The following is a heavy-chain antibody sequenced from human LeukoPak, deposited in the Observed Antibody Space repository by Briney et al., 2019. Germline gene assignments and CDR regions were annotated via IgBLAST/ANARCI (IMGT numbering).Heavy chain of an antibody. V-gene: IGHV4-59*01. CDR2: IYYSGST. CDR3: ARTRWELDFDY. CDR1: GGSISSYY. D-gene: IGHD1-26*01. Sequence: SETLSLTCTVSGGSISSYYWSWIRQPPGKGLEWIGYIYYSGSTNYNPSLKSRVTISVDTSKNQFSLKLSSVTAADTAVYYCARTRWELDFDYWGQGTLVTAYS. J-gene: IGHJ4*02.